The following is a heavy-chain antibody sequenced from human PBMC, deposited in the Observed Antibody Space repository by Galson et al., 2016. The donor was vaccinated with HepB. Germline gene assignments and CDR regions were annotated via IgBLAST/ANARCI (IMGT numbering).Heavy chain of an antibody. CDR3: ARDRLGGYDYH. V-gene: IGHV1-2*02. J-gene: IGHJ5*02. D-gene: IGHD5-12*01. Sequence: SVKVSCKASGYGFTAYFIHWVRQAPGQGLEWMGWINPNTGGTNYAQKFQGRVTMTRDTSISTAYMELSSLRSNDTAVYYCARDRLGGYDYHWGQGTLVTVSS. CDR2: INPNTGGT. CDR1: GYGFTAYF.